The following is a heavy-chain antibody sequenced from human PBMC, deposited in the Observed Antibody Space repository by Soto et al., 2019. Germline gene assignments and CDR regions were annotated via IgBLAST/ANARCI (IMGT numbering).Heavy chain of an antibody. CDR1: GFTFSSYS. Sequence: EVQLVESGGGLVKPGGSLRLSCAASGFTFSSYSMNWVRQAPGKGLEWVSSISSSTSYMYYADSVKGRFTISRDNARNSLSLQMNRLRAEDTAVYYCARFRRDGYNLDYWGQGTLVTFSS. CDR3: ARFRRDGYNLDY. CDR2: ISSSTSYM. J-gene: IGHJ4*02. V-gene: IGHV3-21*01. D-gene: IGHD5-12*01.